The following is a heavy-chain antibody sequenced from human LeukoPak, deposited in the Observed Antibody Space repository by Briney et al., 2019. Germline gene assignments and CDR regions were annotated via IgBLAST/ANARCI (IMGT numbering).Heavy chain of an antibody. D-gene: IGHD3-3*01. CDR2: ISNSSSTI. J-gene: IGHJ3*02. Sequence: GGSLRLSCAASGFTFSSYSMNWVRQAPGKGLEWVSYISNSSSTIYYADSVKGRFTISRDNAKNSLYLQMNSLRAEDTAVYYCARASPGSYDFWSGPIGDAFDIWGQGTMVTVSS. CDR3: ARASPGSYDFWSGPIGDAFDI. CDR1: GFTFSSYS. V-gene: IGHV3-48*04.